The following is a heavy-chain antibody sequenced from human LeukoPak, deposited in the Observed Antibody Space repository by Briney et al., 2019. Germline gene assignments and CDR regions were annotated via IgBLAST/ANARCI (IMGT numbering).Heavy chain of an antibody. V-gene: IGHV1-69*04. CDR3: ATGGGDDYGDYGYYFDY. J-gene: IGHJ4*02. Sequence: ASVKVSCKASGGTFSSYAISWVRQAPGQGLEWMGRIIPILGIANYAQKFQGRVTITADKSTSTAYMELSSLRSEDTAVYYCATGGGDDYGDYGYYFDYWGQGTLVTVSS. CDR2: IIPILGIA. D-gene: IGHD4-17*01. CDR1: GGTFSSYA.